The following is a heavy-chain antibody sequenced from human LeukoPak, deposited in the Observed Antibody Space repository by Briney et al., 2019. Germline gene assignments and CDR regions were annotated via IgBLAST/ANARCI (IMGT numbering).Heavy chain of an antibody. Sequence: SETLSLTCTVSGGSISSGGYYWSWIRQHPGKGLEWIGYIYYSGSTNYNPSLKSRVTISVDTSKNQFSLKLSSVTAADTAVYYCVRAYCGGDCHSGYYYYGMDVWGQGTTVTVSS. D-gene: IGHD2-21*02. J-gene: IGHJ6*02. V-gene: IGHV4-61*08. CDR1: GGSISSGGYY. CDR2: IYYSGST. CDR3: VRAYCGGDCHSGYYYYGMDV.